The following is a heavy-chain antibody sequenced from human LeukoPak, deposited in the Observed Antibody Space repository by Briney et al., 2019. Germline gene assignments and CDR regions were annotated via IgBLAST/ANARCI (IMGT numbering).Heavy chain of an antibody. D-gene: IGHD3-22*01. J-gene: IGHJ6*02. V-gene: IGHV3-66*01. CDR2: IYSGGST. CDR3: ARDYYDSSGSPGFVYYYYYGMDV. Sequence: TGGSLRLSCAASGFTFSNHIISWVRQAPGKGLEWVSVIYSGGSTYYADSVKGRVTISRDNSKNTLYLKMNSLRAVDTAVYYCARDYYDSSGSPGFVYYYYYGMDVWGQGTTVTVSS. CDR1: GFTFSNHI.